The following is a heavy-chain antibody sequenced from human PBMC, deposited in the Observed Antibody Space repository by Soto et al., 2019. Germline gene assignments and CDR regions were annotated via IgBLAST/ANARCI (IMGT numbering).Heavy chain of an antibody. CDR1: GFTFSSYS. Sequence: EVQLVESGGGLVKPGGSLRLSCAASGFTFSSYSMNWVRQAPGKGLEWVSSISSSSSYIYYADSVKGRFTISRDNAKNSLYLQMNSLRAEDTAVYYCASASGIAARGDYWGQGTLVTVSS. J-gene: IGHJ4*02. V-gene: IGHV3-21*01. CDR3: ASASGIAARGDY. CDR2: ISSSSSYI. D-gene: IGHD6-6*01.